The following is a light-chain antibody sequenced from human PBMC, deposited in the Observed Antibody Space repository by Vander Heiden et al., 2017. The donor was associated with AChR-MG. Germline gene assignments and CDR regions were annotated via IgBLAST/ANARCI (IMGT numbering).Light chain of an antibody. V-gene: IGKV3-15*01. CDR1: QSVSSN. CDR3: QQYNNWPPGT. CDR2: GAS. Sequence: ETVMTQSTATLSVSPGERATLSCRASQSVSSNLAWYQQKPGQAPRLLIYGASTRDTGIPARFSGSGFGTEFTLTISSRQSEDFAVYYCQQYNNWPPGTFGQGTKVEIK. J-gene: IGKJ1*01.